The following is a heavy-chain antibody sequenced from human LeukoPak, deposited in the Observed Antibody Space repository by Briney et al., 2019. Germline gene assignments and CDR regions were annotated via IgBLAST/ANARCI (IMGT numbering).Heavy chain of an antibody. CDR1: GFPFSTYA. CDR2: ISGSGGST. CDR3: AKGDAESCSSTSCPFDY. Sequence: PGGSLRLSCAASGFPFSTYAMSWVRQAPGKGLEWVSAISGSGGSTYYADSVKGRFTISRDNSKNTLYLQMNSLRAEDTAVYYCAKGDAESCSSTSCPFDYWGQGTLVTVSS. V-gene: IGHV3-23*01. J-gene: IGHJ4*02. D-gene: IGHD2-2*01.